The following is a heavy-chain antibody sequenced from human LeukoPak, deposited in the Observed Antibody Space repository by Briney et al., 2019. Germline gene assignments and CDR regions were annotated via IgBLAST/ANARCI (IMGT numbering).Heavy chain of an antibody. D-gene: IGHD6-19*01. CDR2: ISASDGST. CDR3: AKLTSGWFEDF. CDR1: GFTFNNYA. V-gene: IGHV3-23*01. J-gene: IGHJ4*02. Sequence: GGSLRLSCAASGFTFNNYAMNWVRQAPGKGLEWVSAISASDGSTYYVDSVKGRFTISRDFSKNIMYLQMNSLRAEDTAVYYCAKLTSGWFEDFWGQGTLVTVSS.